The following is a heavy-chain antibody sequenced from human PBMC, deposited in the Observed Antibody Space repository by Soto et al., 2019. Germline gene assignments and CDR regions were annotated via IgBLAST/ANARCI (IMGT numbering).Heavy chain of an antibody. CDR3: ATTVVTPRGDWFDP. CDR2: INPSGGST. D-gene: IGHD4-17*01. CDR1: GYTFTSYY. J-gene: IGHJ5*02. Sequence: QVQLVQSGAEVKKPGASVKVSCKASGYTFTSYYMHWVRQAPGQGLEWMGIINPSGGSTSYAQKVQGRVTMTRDTSTSTVYMELSSLRSEDTAVYYCATTVVTPRGDWFDPCGQGTLVTVSS. V-gene: IGHV1-46*01.